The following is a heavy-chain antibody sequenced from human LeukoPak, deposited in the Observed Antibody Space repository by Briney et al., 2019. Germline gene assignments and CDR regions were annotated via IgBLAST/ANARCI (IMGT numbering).Heavy chain of an antibody. D-gene: IGHD1-14*01. CDR3: ASSDGMEVAPLYYYYYMDV. J-gene: IGHJ6*03. CDR1: GGTFSSYA. Sequence: ASVKVSCKASGGTFSSYAISWVRQAPGQGLEWMGGIIPIFGTANYAQKFQGRVTITTDESTSTAYMELSSLRSEDTAVYYCASSDGMEVAPLYYYYYMDVWGKGTTVTVSS. CDR2: IIPIFGTA. V-gene: IGHV1-69*05.